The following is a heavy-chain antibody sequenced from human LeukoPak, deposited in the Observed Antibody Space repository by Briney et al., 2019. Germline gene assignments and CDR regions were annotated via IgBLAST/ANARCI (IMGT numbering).Heavy chain of an antibody. CDR2: IYSGDSDT. J-gene: IGHJ4*02. CDR3: ARPNDYGYYFDY. Sequence: GESLKTSCKGSGYSFATSWIGWVRQMPGKGLEWMGIIYSGDSDTRYSPSFQGQATISVDKSISTAYLQWSSLKASDTAMYYCARPNDYGYYFDYWGQGTLVTVSS. D-gene: IGHD4-17*01. V-gene: IGHV5-51*01. CDR1: GYSFATSW.